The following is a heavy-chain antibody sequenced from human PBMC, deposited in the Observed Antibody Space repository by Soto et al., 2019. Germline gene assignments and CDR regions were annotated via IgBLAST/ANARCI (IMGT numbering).Heavy chain of an antibody. CDR1: GGSISSGGYY. Sequence: PSETLSLTCTVPGGSISSGGYYWNWIRQHPGKGLEWIGYIYYIGSTYYNPSLKSRVTISLDTSKNQFSLKLSSVTAADTAVYYCARSVFPWGQGTQVTVSS. CDR2: IYYIGST. CDR3: ARSVFP. V-gene: IGHV4-31*03. J-gene: IGHJ5*02.